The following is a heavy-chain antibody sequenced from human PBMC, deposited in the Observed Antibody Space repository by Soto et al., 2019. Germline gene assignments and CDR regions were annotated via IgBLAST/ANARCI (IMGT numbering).Heavy chain of an antibody. CDR3: AKGAAFFYYYGMDV. CDR1: RFTFSTYA. V-gene: IGHV3-23*01. Sequence: VQLLESGGGLVQPGGSLRLSCLASRFTFSTYAMSWVRQAPGKGLEWVSSTNAGGGTTYYADSVKGRFTISRDNSKNTLYLQMNSLRAEDSALYYCAKGAAFFYYYGMDVWGQGTTVTVSS. D-gene: IGHD2-15*01. CDR2: TNAGGGTT. J-gene: IGHJ6*02.